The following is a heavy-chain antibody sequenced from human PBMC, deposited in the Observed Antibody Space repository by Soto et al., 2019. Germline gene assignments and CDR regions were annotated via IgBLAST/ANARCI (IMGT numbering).Heavy chain of an antibody. J-gene: IGHJ3*02. CDR1: GFTFSSYA. V-gene: IGHV3-23*01. D-gene: IGHD3-22*01. Sequence: PGGSLRLSCAGSGFTFSSYAMSWVRQAPGKGPEWVAGISGSSLKVSYRDSVKGRFTISRDNSKNTLYLQMNSLRAEDTAVYYCASGVDYYDSSGYDLAFDIWGQGTMVTVSS. CDR2: ISGSSLKV. CDR3: ASGVDYYDSSGYDLAFDI.